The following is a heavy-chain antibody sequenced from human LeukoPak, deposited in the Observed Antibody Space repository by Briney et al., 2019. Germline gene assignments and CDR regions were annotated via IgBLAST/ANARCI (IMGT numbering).Heavy chain of an antibody. D-gene: IGHD7-27*01. Sequence: SETLSLTCAVYGGPFSGYYWSWIRQPPGKGLEWIGEINHSGSTNYNPSLKSRVIISVDTSKNQFSLKLSSVTAADTAVYYCAREGTGEDDYFDYWGQGTLVTVSS. V-gene: IGHV4-34*01. CDR2: INHSGST. CDR1: GGPFSGYY. CDR3: AREGTGEDDYFDY. J-gene: IGHJ4*02.